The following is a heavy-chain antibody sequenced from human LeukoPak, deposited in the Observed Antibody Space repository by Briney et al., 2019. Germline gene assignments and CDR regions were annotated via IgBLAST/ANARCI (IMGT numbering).Heavy chain of an antibody. Sequence: GGSLRLSCVASGFTFSSYNMNWVRQAPGKGLEWVSSISSRSTYTYYAESVEGRFTISRDDAKNSLFLQMNSLRAEDMALYYCAKDMVSDFWRGAGAFDIWGQGTMVTVSS. J-gene: IGHJ3*02. CDR1: GFTFSSYN. V-gene: IGHV3-21*04. CDR2: ISSRSTYT. D-gene: IGHD3-3*01. CDR3: AKDMVSDFWRGAGAFDI.